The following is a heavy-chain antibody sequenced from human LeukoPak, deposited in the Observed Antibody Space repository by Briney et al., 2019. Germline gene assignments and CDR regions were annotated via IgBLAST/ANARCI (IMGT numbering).Heavy chain of an antibody. CDR1: GGSISSSNYY. J-gene: IGHJ5*02. CDR2: IYYSGST. D-gene: IGHD3-10*01. V-gene: IGHV4-39*07. Sequence: SETLSLTCTVSGGSISSSNYYWGWIRQPPGKGLEWIGSIYYSGSTYYNPSLKSRVTISVDSSKNQFSLKLSFVTAADTAVYYCATAHHSLHYYASGSYYHNWFDPWGQGALVTVSS. CDR3: ATAHHSLHYYASGSYYHNWFDP.